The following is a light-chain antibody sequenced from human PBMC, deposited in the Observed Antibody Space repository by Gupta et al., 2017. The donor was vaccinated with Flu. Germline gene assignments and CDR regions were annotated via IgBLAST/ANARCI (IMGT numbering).Light chain of an antibody. CDR3: CSYAGSATDV. CDR2: QDT. Sequence: QSALTQPASVSGSPGQSIPISCTGTSSGIGGYNLVSWYQQHPGKAPKLMIYQDTKRPSGVSDRFSGSKSGNTASLTISGLQAEDEADYYCCSYAGSATDVFGTGTKVTVL. V-gene: IGLV2-23*01. J-gene: IGLJ1*01. CDR1: SSGIGGYNL.